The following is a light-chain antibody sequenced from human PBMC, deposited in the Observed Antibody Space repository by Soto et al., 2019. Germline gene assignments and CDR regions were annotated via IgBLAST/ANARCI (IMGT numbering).Light chain of an antibody. CDR2: GAS. CDR3: QQYGSSPIT. J-gene: IGKJ5*01. CDR1: QSVSSSY. Sequence: ILLTQSPCTLSFSPGYRATLSCRSSQSVSSSYLAWYQQKPGQAPRLLIYGASTRATGIPDRFSGDGSVTHFTLTISRLEAEDFVMYYCQQYGSSPITFGQGTRLEIK. V-gene: IGKV3-20*01.